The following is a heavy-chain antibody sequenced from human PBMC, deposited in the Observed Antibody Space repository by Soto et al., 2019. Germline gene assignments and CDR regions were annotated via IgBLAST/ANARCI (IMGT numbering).Heavy chain of an antibody. CDR2: IYYSGST. Sequence: SETLSLTCTVSGGSISSYYWSWIRQTPGKGLEWIGYIYYSGSTNYNPSLKSRVTISVETSKNQFSLKLSSVTAADTAVYSCASLEATSDGMDVWGQVTTVTVSS. V-gene: IGHV4-59*01. D-gene: IGHD5-12*01. J-gene: IGHJ6*02. CDR3: ASLEATSDGMDV. CDR1: GGSISSYY.